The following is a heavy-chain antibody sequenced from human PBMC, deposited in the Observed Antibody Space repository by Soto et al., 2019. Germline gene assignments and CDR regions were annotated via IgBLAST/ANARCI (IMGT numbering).Heavy chain of an antibody. J-gene: IGHJ4*02. D-gene: IGHD1-26*01. Sequence: SETLSLTCTVSCYSISSGSYWGWIRQPPGKGPEWIASIYHGGTTFYNPSLKSRVTVSVDKSNNQFSLKLRSVTAADTAVYYCARVPYGGSYWREFDYWGQGTLVTVSS. CDR3: ARVPYGGSYWREFDY. CDR1: CYSISSGSY. CDR2: IYHGGTT. V-gene: IGHV4-38-2*02.